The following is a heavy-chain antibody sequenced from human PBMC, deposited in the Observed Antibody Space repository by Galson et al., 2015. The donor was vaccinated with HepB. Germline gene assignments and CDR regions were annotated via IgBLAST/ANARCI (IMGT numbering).Heavy chain of an antibody. J-gene: IGHJ4*02. Sequence: QSGAEVKKAGESLKISCKGSGYTFGNKWIAWVRQMPGKGLEWMGIILPDDSDSRYSPSFQGQVIISADKSISTAYLEWTGLKASDTAMYYCARRSSYGYDYWGQGTLFTVSP. CDR3: ARRSSYGYDY. CDR2: ILPDDSDS. D-gene: IGHD5-18*01. V-gene: IGHV5-51*01. CDR1: GYTFGNKW.